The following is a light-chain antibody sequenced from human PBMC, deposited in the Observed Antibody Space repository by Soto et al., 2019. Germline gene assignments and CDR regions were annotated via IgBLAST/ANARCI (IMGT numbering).Light chain of an antibody. CDR2: KVS. CDR1: HSLVFSDGNTY. Sequence: DVVMTQSPLSLPVTLGQPASISCRSSHSLVFSDGNTYLNWFQQRPGQPPRRLIYKVSNRDSGVPDRFSGSGSGTDFTLKISRVEADDVGVYYCMQGTHWPPITFGQGTRLEIK. V-gene: IGKV2-30*01. CDR3: MQGTHWPPIT. J-gene: IGKJ5*01.